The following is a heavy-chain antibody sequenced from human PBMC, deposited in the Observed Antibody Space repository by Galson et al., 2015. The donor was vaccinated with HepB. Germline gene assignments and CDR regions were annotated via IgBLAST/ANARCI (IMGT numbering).Heavy chain of an antibody. CDR2: ISSSSSTI. J-gene: IGHJ5*02. CDR3: ARDRRSYYGSGPNWFDP. V-gene: IGHV3-48*01. CDR1: GFTFSSYS. Sequence: SLRLSCAASGFTFSSYSMNWVRQAPGKGLEWVSYISSSSSTIYYADSVKGRFTISRDNAKNSLYLHMNSLRAEDTAVYYCARDRRSYYGSGPNWFDPWGQGTLVTVSS. D-gene: IGHD3-10*01.